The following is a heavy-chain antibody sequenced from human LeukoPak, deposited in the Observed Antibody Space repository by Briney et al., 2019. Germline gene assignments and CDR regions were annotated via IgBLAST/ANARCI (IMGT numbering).Heavy chain of an antibody. D-gene: IGHD3-22*01. Sequence: GGSLRLSCAASGFTFSSYSMNWVRQAPGKGLEWVSSISSSSYIYYADSVKGRFTISRDNAKNSLYLQMNSLRAEDTAVYYCARDTLAYDSSGYYHDYWGQGTLVTVSS. J-gene: IGHJ4*02. V-gene: IGHV3-21*01. CDR2: ISSSSYI. CDR3: ARDTLAYDSSGYYHDY. CDR1: GFTFSSYS.